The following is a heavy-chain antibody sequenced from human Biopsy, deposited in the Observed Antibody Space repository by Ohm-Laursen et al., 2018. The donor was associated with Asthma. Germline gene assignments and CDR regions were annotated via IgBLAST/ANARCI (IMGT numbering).Heavy chain of an antibody. CDR1: GGTLSNFA. CDR2: ILTKFDIT. D-gene: IGHD3-22*01. V-gene: IGHV1-69*04. Sequence: SSVKVSCKAPGGTLSNFAISWVRQAPGHGLEWMGTILTKFDITSYAEKFQGRVTITADKSTSTTYMELSRLRSEDTAVYYCARSYDTDSYPVLVLDYWGQGTLVTVSS. J-gene: IGHJ4*02. CDR3: ARSYDTDSYPVLVLDY.